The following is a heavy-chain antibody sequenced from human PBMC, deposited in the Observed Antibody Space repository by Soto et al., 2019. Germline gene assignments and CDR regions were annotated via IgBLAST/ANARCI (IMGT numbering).Heavy chain of an antibody. J-gene: IGHJ5*02. CDR1: GFSLITSGVG. D-gene: IGHD3-16*01. V-gene: IGHV2-5*02. CDR3: AHIVTGCFT. CDR2: IYWDDDK. Sequence: QITLKESGPTLVKPTQPLTLTCTISGFSLITSGVGVGWIRQPPGKALEWLALIYWDDDKRYSPSLKSRLTITKDTSKKQVVLTMTNMDPVDTATYYCAHIVTGCFTWGRGALVTVSS.